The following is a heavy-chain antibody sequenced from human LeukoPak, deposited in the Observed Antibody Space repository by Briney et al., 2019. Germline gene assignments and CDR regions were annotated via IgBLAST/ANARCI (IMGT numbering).Heavy chain of an antibody. CDR3: ARRHGQY. CDR1: GSSISSGSYY. J-gene: IGHJ4*02. CDR2: IYTSGST. Sequence: SQTLSLTCTVSGSSISSGSYYWSWIRQPAGKGLEWIGRIYTSGSTNYNPSLKSRVTISVDTSKNQFSLKLSSVTAADTAVYYCARRHGQYWGQGTLVTVSS. V-gene: IGHV4-61*02.